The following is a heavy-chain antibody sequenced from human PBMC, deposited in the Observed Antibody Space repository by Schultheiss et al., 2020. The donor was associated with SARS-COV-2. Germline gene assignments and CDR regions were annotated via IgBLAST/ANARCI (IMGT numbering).Heavy chain of an antibody. CDR3: ARSYGSGSYWGWFDP. Sequence: GGSLRLSCAASGFTFSSYAMSWVRQAPGKGLEWVTFISCSSPTIYYADSVKGRFTVSRDTAKNSLYLQMNSLRAEDTALYYCARSYGSGSYWGWFDPWGQGTLVTVSS. D-gene: IGHD3-10*01. V-gene: IGHV3-48*01. CDR1: GFTFSSYA. CDR2: ISCSSPTI. J-gene: IGHJ5*02.